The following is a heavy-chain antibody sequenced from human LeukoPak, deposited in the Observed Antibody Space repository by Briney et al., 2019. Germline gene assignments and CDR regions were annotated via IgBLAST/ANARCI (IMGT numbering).Heavy chain of an antibody. D-gene: IGHD3-22*01. CDR2: IRYDGSNK. V-gene: IGHV3-30*02. J-gene: IGHJ4*02. Sequence: GESLKISCAASGFTFSSYGMHWVRQAPGKGLEWVAFIRYDGSNKYYADSVKGRFTISRDNSKNTLYLQMNSLRAEDTAVYYCAKDLLAMIVVVIPYYFDYWGQGTLVTVSS. CDR1: GFTFSSYG. CDR3: AKDLLAMIVVVIPYYFDY.